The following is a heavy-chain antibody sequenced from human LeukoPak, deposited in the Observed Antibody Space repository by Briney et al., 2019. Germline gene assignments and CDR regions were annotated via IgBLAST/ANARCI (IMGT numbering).Heavy chain of an antibody. D-gene: IGHD6-19*01. CDR1: GGTFSSYA. J-gene: IGHJ4*02. Sequence: GASVKVSCKASGGTFSSYAISWVRQAPGQGLEWMGGIIPIFGTANYAQKFQGRVTITADESTSTAYMELSSLRSEDTAVYYCGGESRYSSGWYGWGQGTLVTVTS. V-gene: IGHV1-69*13. CDR2: IIPIFGTA. CDR3: GGESRYSSGWYG.